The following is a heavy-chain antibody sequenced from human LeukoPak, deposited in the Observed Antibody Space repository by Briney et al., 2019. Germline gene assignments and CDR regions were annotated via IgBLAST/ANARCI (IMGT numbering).Heavy chain of an antibody. J-gene: IGHJ5*02. D-gene: IGHD3-9*01. Sequence: SVKVCCKASGGTFSSYVINWVRQAPGQGLEWMGGILPIFGTSIYARHFQGRLTITADESTNTAYMELSRLRPDDTATYYCARAEDQGRYFDWLPGFDPWGQGTLVTVSS. CDR2: ILPIFGTS. CDR1: GGTFSSYV. V-gene: IGHV1-69*13. CDR3: ARAEDQGRYFDWLPGFDP.